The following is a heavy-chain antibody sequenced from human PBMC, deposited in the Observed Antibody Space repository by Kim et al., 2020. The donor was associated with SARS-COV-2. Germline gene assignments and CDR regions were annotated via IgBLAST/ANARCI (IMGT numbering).Heavy chain of an antibody. CDR1: GASMSSSGYY. Sequence: SETLSLTCTVSGASMSSSGYYWGWMRQPPGKGLEWIGSIYYTGTTYYNPSLKSRVTISVDTSKNQFSLHLSSVTAAETAVYYCAKAWIQLWNHYFDSWGQGTLVTVSS. CDR3: AKAWIQLWNHYFDS. V-gene: IGHV4-39*01. CDR2: IYYTGTT. D-gene: IGHD5-18*01. J-gene: IGHJ4*02.